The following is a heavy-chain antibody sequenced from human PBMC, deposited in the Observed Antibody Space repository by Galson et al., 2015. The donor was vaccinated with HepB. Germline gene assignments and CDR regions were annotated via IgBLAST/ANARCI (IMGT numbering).Heavy chain of an antibody. V-gene: IGHV3-7*03. D-gene: IGHD1-1*01. CDR2: IKQDGSEK. Sequence: SLRLSCAASGFTFSSYWMSWVRQAPGKGLEWVANIKQDGSEKYYVDSVKGRFTISRDNAKNSLYLQMNSLRAEDTAVYYCARDQTNDDWHFDYWGQGTLVTVSS. J-gene: IGHJ4*02. CDR1: GFTFSSYW. CDR3: ARDQTNDDWHFDY.